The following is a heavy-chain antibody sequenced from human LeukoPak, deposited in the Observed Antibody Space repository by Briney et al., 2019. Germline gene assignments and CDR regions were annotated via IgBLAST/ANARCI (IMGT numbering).Heavy chain of an antibody. Sequence: GGSLRLSCAASGFTFSSYWVSWVRQAPGKGLEWVANIKQDGSEKYYVDSVKGRFTISRDNAKNSLYLQMNSLRAEDTAVYYCAREYIAVAYYYYYYMDVWGKGTTVTVSS. CDR2: IKQDGSEK. D-gene: IGHD6-19*01. V-gene: IGHV3-7*01. CDR1: GFTFSSYW. CDR3: AREYIAVAYYYYYYMDV. J-gene: IGHJ6*03.